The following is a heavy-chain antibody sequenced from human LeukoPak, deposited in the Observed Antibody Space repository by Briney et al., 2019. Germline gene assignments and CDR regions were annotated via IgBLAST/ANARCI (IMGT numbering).Heavy chain of an antibody. Sequence: GGSLRLSCAASGFTFTNYAMNWVRQAPGKGLEWVSVINGNAADTYYADSVKGRFTISRDNSKNTLYLQMNRLRAEDTAGYYCAKRAPGYCSSSSCFGQFDYWGQGILVTVSS. V-gene: IGHV3-23*01. CDR2: INGNAADT. CDR3: AKRAPGYCSSSSCFGQFDY. D-gene: IGHD2-2*01. CDR1: GFTFTNYA. J-gene: IGHJ4*02.